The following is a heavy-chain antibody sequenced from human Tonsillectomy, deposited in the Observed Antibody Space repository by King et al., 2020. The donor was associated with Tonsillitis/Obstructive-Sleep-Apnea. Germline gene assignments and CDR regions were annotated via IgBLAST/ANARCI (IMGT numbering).Heavy chain of an antibody. CDR2: TKNNANSYTT. D-gene: IGHD6-13*01. V-gene: IGHV3-72*01. CDR1: GFTFSDHY. Sequence: VQLVESGGGLVQPGESLRLSCAASGFTFSDHYMDWVRQAPGKGLEWVGRTKNNANSYTTEYAASVKGRFTISRDDSENSLYLQMSSLKTEDTAVYYCARGGIADYYYGLDVWGQGTTVTVSS. J-gene: IGHJ6*02. CDR3: ARGGIADYYYGLDV.